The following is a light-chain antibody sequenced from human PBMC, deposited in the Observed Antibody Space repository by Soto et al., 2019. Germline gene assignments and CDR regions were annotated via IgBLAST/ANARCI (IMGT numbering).Light chain of an antibody. Sequence: IVLTQSPGTLSLSPGERATLSCRASQSFASSFLAWYQQKPGQAPRLLIYGASNRATGIPDRFSGGGSGTDFTLTISRLEPEDFAVYYCQQFSSYPLTFGGGTKVDIK. V-gene: IGKV3-20*01. CDR1: QSFASSF. CDR3: QQFSSYPLT. J-gene: IGKJ4*01. CDR2: GAS.